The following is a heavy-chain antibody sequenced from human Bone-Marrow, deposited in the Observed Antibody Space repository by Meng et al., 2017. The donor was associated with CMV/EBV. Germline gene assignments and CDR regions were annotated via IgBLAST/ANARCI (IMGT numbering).Heavy chain of an antibody. J-gene: IGHJ6*02. CDR1: GFTFSSYA. D-gene: IGHD6-13*01. CDR3: ASPMYSSSWYAYYYYGMDV. CDR2: ISYDGSNK. V-gene: IGHV3-30*14. Sequence: GESLKISCAASGFTFSSYAMHWVRQAPGKGLEWVAVISYDGSNKYYADSVKGRFTVSRDNSKNTLYLQMNSLRAEDTAVYYCASPMYSSSWYAYYYYGMDVCGQGTTVTASS.